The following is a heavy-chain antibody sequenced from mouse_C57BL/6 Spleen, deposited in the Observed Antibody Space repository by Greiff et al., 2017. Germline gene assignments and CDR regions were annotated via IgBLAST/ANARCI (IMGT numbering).Heavy chain of an antibody. Sequence: VQLQQPGAELVKPGASVTMSCKASGYTFTSYWITWVKQRPGQGLEWIGDIYPGSGSTNYNAKFKSKATLTVDTSSSTAYMQLSSLTSEDSAVYYCARHPHYSKNAMDYWGQGTSVTVSS. CDR2: IYPGSGST. D-gene: IGHD2-5*01. V-gene: IGHV1-55*01. J-gene: IGHJ4*01. CDR3: ARHPHYSKNAMDY. CDR1: GYTFTSYW.